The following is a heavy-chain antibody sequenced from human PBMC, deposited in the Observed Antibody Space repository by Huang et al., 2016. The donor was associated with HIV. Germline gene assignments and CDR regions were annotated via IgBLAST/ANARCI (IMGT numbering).Heavy chain of an antibody. J-gene: IGHJ4*02. Sequence: ELQLVQSGAEVKKPGESLKISCKGSENNFNTYWIGWVRQMPGKGLEWMVIIRPGYSDPRYSPSFRGQVTFSADKSINTAYRQWTYLKASDTAMYYCARWMSSGSYYYFDFWGQGTLVTVSS. CDR3: ARWMSSGSYYYFDF. CDR2: IRPGYSDP. V-gene: IGHV5-51*01. D-gene: IGHD1-26*01. CDR1: ENNFNTYW.